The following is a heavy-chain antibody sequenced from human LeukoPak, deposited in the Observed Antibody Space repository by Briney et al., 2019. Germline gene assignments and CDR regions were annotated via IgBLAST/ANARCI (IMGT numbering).Heavy chain of an antibody. CDR2: INAYNGNT. D-gene: IGHD3-3*01. V-gene: IGHV1-18*01. Sequence: ASMKVSCKASGYTFTSYGISWVRQAPGQGLEWMGWINAYNGNTNYAQKLQGRVTMTTDTSTSTAYMELRSLRSDDTAVYYCARERLGFWSGYRQYYFDYWGQGTLVTVSS. CDR3: ARERLGFWSGYRQYYFDY. J-gene: IGHJ4*02. CDR1: GYTFTSYG.